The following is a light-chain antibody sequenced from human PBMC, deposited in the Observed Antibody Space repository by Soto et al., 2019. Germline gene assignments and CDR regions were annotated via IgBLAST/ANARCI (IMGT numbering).Light chain of an antibody. J-gene: IGKJ1*01. CDR3: QQYNDWPLT. Sequence: EIVMTQSPATLSVSPGEGATLSCRASQSVSSKLAWYQQKPGQAPRLLIYGASTRATGIPARFSGSGSGTEFTLTISSLQSEDFALYYCQQYNDWPLTFGQGTKVDIK. V-gene: IGKV3-15*01. CDR2: GAS. CDR1: QSVSSK.